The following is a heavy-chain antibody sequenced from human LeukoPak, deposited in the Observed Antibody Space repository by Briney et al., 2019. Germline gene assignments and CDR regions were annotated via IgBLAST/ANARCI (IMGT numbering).Heavy chain of an antibody. V-gene: IGHV3-9*01. Sequence: PGGSLRLSCAASGFTFDDYAMHWVRQAPGKGLEWVSGISWNSGSIGYADSVKGRFTISRDNAKNSLYLQMNSLRAEDTAVYYCARGVSHYYDSSGYYNAFDIWGQGTMVTVSS. CDR3: ARGVSHYYDSSGYYNAFDI. J-gene: IGHJ3*02. CDR1: GFTFDDYA. CDR2: ISWNSGSI. D-gene: IGHD3-22*01.